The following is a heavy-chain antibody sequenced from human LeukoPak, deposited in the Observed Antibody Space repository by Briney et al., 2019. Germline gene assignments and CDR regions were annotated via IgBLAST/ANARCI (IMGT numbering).Heavy chain of an antibody. V-gene: IGHV1-69*13. CDR2: IVPIFGTP. J-gene: IGHJ4*02. Sequence: GASVKVSCKASGGIFNRHAISWVRQAPGQGLEWMGGIVPIFGTPNYAQKFQGRLTITADESTSTAYMELSSLRSEDTALYFCARGGKLATPLDYWGQGTLVTVSS. CDR3: ARGGKLATPLDY. CDR1: GGIFNRHA. D-gene: IGHD5-24*01.